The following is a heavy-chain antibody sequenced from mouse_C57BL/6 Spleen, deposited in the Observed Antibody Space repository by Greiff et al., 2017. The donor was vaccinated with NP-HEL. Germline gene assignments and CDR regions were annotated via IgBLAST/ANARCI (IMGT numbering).Heavy chain of an antibody. CDR1: GYTFTSYW. CDR3: ARGGSSGYGFAY. Sequence: QVQLQQPGAELVKPGASVKLSCKASGYTFTSYWMQWVKQRPGQGLEWIGEIDPSDSYNNYNQKFKGKATLTVDTSSSTAYMQLSSLTSEDSAVYYCARGGSSGYGFAYWGQGTLVTVSA. CDR2: IDPSDSYN. J-gene: IGHJ3*01. V-gene: IGHV1-50*01. D-gene: IGHD3-2*02.